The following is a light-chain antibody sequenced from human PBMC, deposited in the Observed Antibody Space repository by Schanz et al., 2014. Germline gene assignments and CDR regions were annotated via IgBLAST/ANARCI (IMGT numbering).Light chain of an antibody. Sequence: QSALTQPPSASGSLGQSVTISCTGTSNDIGRYDFVSWYQQHPGKAPKLMIYAVNKRPSGVPDRFSGSKSGNTASLTVSGLQAEDEADYYCSSYGGSNNPPWVFGGGTKLTVL. CDR3: SSYGGSNNPPWV. V-gene: IGLV2-8*01. J-gene: IGLJ3*02. CDR1: SNDIGRYDF. CDR2: AVN.